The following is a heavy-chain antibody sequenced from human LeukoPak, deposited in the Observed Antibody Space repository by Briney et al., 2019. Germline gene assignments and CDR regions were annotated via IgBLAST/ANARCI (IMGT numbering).Heavy chain of an antibody. V-gene: IGHV4-39*01. J-gene: IGHJ4*02. CDR1: GDFLSSGSYY. CDR3: ARLCQGTSCAKFDY. CDR2: IYYSGSI. Sequence: PSETLSLTCTVSGDFLSSGSYYWGWIRQSPGKGLAWIGSIYYSGSIFYNASFESRLTLSVDTTKNQFYLKLRSLTAADTAVYYCARLCQGTSCAKFDYWGQGIQVTVSS. D-gene: IGHD3-10*01.